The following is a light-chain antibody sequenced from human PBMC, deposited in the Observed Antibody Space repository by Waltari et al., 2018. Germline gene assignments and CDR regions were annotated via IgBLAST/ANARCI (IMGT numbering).Light chain of an antibody. CDR2: GAS. J-gene: IGKJ1*01. V-gene: IGKV3-20*01. CDR3: QHYVRLPAT. CDR1: PSVGWS. Sequence: IVFTHTLGTLPLFRRGRTTLACRASPSVGWSLAWYQQKPGQAPRLLIYGASRRATGIPDRFSGSGSGTDFSLTISRLEPEDFAVYYCQHYVRLPATFGQGTKVEI.